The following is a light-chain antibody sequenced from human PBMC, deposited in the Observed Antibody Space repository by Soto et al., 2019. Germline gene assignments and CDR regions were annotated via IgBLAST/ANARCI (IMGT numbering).Light chain of an antibody. CDR3: QQYKNRPPWT. Sequence: EIVMTQSPATLSVSPGERATLSCRASQSVICNLAWYQQKPGQAPRLLIYGASTRATGIPARFSGSGSGTEFTLTISSLQSEDFAVYYCQQYKNRPPWTFGQGTKVEIK. V-gene: IGKV3-15*01. J-gene: IGKJ1*01. CDR1: QSVICN. CDR2: GAS.